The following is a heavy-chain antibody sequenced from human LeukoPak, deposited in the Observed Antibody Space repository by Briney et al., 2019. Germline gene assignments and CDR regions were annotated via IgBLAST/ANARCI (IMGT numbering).Heavy chain of an antibody. D-gene: IGHD6-13*01. V-gene: IGHV3-23*01. Sequence: GGSLRLSCAASGFTFSSYAMNWARQAPGKGLEWVSAISGSDGSTYYADSVKGRFTVSRDNSKNTLYLQMNSLRAEDTAVYFCANTLSYSSTDAFDIWGQGTMVTVSS. CDR2: ISGSDGST. J-gene: IGHJ3*02. CDR1: GFTFSSYA. CDR3: ANTLSYSSTDAFDI.